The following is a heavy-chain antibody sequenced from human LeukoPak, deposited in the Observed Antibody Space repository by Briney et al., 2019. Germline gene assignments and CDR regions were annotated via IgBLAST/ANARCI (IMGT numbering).Heavy chain of an antibody. Sequence: KPSETLSLTCAVYGGSFSGYYWSWIRQPPGKGLEWIGEINHSGSTNYNPSLKSRVTILVDTSKNQFSLKLSSVTAADTAVYYCARESIGCSSTSCSRPPFDYWGQGTLVTVSS. D-gene: IGHD2-2*01. CDR1: GGSFSGYY. V-gene: IGHV4-34*01. CDR3: ARESIGCSSTSCSRPPFDY. J-gene: IGHJ4*02. CDR2: INHSGST.